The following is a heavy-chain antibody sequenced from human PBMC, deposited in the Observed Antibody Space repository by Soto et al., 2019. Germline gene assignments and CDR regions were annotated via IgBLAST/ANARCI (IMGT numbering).Heavy chain of an antibody. CDR3: ARGGVFFFAAPTNPFDY. V-gene: IGHV1-8*01. CDR1: GYTFTSYD. CDR2: MNPNSGNT. D-gene: IGHD3-10*01. Sequence: ASVKVSCKASGYTFTSYDINWVRQATGQGLEWMGWMNPNSGNTGYAQKFQGRVTMTRNTSISTAYMELSSLRSEDTAVCYCARGGVFFFAAPTNPFDYWGQGTLVTVPQ. J-gene: IGHJ4*02.